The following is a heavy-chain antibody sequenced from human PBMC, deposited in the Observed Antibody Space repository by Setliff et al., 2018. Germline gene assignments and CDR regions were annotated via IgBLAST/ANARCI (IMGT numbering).Heavy chain of an antibody. Sequence: SATLSLTCTVSGGSISSYYWSWIRQPAGKGLEWIGRIHTSGSTNYNPTLKSRVTMSVDTSKNQFSLKLSSLTAADTAVYYCARFSNVNSSPYFYYMDVWGKGTTVTVSS. CDR3: ARFSNVNSSPYFYYMDV. CDR1: GGSISSYY. D-gene: IGHD6-6*01. CDR2: IHTSGST. J-gene: IGHJ6*03. V-gene: IGHV4-4*07.